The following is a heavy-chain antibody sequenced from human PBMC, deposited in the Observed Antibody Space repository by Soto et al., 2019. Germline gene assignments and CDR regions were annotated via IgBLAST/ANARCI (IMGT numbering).Heavy chain of an antibody. V-gene: IGHV3-30-3*01. CDR1: GFTFSSYA. CDR3: AREVVTAAILHYYYYGMDV. D-gene: IGHD2-2*02. CDR2: ISYDGSNK. Sequence: GGSLRLSCAASGFTFSSYAMHWVRQAPGKGLEWVAVISYDGSNKYYADSVKGRFTISRDNSKNTLYLQMNSLRAEDTAVYYCAREVVTAAILHYYYYGMDVWGQLSTLTVSS. J-gene: IGHJ6*02.